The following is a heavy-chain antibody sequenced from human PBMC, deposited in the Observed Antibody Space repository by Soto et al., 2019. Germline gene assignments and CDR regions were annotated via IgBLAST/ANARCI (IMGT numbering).Heavy chain of an antibody. CDR3: AIARCGGGNWYQGWFDP. CDR2: ISDSAGST. CDR1: GFTFSNYA. Sequence: EVQLLESGGGLVQPGGSLRLSCAASGFTFSNYAMTWVRQAPGKGLDWVTSISDSAGSTEYADAVKGRFTVSRDNSKNILYLQMNSLRADDTAVYYCAIARCGGGNWYQGWFDPWCQGTLVIVSS. J-gene: IGHJ5*02. D-gene: IGHD2-15*01. V-gene: IGHV3-23*01.